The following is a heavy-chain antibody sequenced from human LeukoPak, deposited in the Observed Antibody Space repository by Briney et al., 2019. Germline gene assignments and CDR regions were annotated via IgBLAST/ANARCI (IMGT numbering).Heavy chain of an antibody. CDR3: AKDRKGDFWDDAFGM. D-gene: IGHD3-3*01. Sequence: GGSLRLSCEVSGFIFSNFAMSWVRQAPGKGLEWVSSISGSGSAFHYRESVKGRFTISRDKSKNTLYLQMNSLRADDTAVYYCAKDRKGDFWDDAFGMWGQGTMVTV. CDR1: GFIFSNFA. V-gene: IGHV3-23*01. J-gene: IGHJ3*02. CDR2: ISGSGSAF.